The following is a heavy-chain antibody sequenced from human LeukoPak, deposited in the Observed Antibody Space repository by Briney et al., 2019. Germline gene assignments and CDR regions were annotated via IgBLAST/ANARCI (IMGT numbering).Heavy chain of an antibody. J-gene: IGHJ6*01. D-gene: IGHD6-19*01. V-gene: IGHV4-4*07. CDR1: GGSTSGYQ. Sequence: SETLSDTRTESGGSTSGYQWGGIRQPVGKGLEWIGRIYSSGSTTFNPSLKSRVTMSVDTSKNQFSLKLNSVTAADTAVYYCVRDSGSYGSGWLVHGMDVWLQGTVVTVSS. CDR2: IYSSGST. CDR3: VRDSGSYGSGWLVHGMDV.